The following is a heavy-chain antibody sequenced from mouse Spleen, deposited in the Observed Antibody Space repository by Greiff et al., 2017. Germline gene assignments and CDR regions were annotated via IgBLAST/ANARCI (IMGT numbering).Heavy chain of an antibody. CDR1: GYSFTGYY. V-gene: IGHV1-42*01. J-gene: IGHJ2*01. Sequence: VQLQQSGPELVKPGASVKISCKASGYSFTGYYMNWVKQSPEKSLEWIGEINPSTGGTTYNQKFKAKATLTVDKSSSTAYMQLKSLTSEDSAVYYCARDSYYSYGYWGQGTTLTVSS. CDR2: INPSTGGT. D-gene: IGHD2-12*01. CDR3: ARDSYYSYGY.